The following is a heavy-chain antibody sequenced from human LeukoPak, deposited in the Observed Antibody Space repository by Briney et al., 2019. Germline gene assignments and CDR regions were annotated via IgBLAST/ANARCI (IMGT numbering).Heavy chain of an antibody. CDR2: ISSSGSSI. V-gene: IGHV3-48*03. D-gene: IGHD4-17*01. J-gene: IGHJ4*02. CDR3: ARGGYGDYLDYFDY. CDR1: GFTFSSYE. Sequence: QSGGSLRLSCAASGFTFSSYEMNWVRQAPGKGLEWVSYISSSGSSIYYADSVKGRFTISRDNAKNSLYLQMNSLRAEDTAVYYCARGGYGDYLDYFDYWGQGTLVTVSS.